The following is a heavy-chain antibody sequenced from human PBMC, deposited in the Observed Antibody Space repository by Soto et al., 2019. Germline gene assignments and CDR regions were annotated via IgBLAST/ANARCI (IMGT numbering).Heavy chain of an antibody. Sequence: QVQLVQSGAEVKKPGASVKVSCKASGYTFTSYAMSWVRQAPGQRLEWMGWINAGNGNTKYSQKFQGRVTITRDTPAITADMALSSLRSEDTAVYYCARSVGAALPDYGGQGTLVSVSS. V-gene: IGHV1-3*01. J-gene: IGHJ4*02. CDR2: INAGNGNT. CDR1: GYTFTSYA. D-gene: IGHD1-26*01. CDR3: ARSVGAALPDY.